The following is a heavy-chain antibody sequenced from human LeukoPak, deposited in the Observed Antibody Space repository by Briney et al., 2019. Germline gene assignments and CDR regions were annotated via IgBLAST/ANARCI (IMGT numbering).Heavy chain of an antibody. Sequence: ASVKVSCKASGHTFTSYYMHWVRQAPGQGLEWMGIINPSGGSTSYAQKFQDRVTMTRDTSTSTVYMELSSLRSEDTAVYHCARDILPSYSGYDRTLPDYWGQGTLVTVSS. V-gene: IGHV1-46*01. CDR1: GHTFTSYY. CDR3: ARDILPSYSGYDRTLPDY. J-gene: IGHJ4*02. CDR2: INPSGGST. D-gene: IGHD5-12*01.